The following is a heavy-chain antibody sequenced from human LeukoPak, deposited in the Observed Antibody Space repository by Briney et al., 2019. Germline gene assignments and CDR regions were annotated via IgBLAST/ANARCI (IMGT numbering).Heavy chain of an antibody. CDR2: INHSGST. V-gene: IGHV4-34*01. CDR3: ARAGAYCGGDCFDAFDI. CDR1: GGSFSGYY. Sequence: SETLSLTCAVYGGSFSGYYWSWIRQPPGKGLEWIGEINHSGSTNYNPSLKSRVTISVDTSKNQFSLKLGSVTAADTAVYYCARAGAYCGGDCFDAFDIWGQGTMVTVSS. J-gene: IGHJ3*02. D-gene: IGHD2-21*02.